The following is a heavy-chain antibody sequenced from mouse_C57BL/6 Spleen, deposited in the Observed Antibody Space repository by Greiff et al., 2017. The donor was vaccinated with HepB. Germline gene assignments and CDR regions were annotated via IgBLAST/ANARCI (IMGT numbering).Heavy chain of an antibody. J-gene: IGHJ3*01. D-gene: IGHD1-1*01. Sequence: EVQLQQSGPELVKPGASVKMSCKASGYTFTDYNMHWVKQSHGKSLEWIGYINPNNGGTSYNQKFKGKATLTVNKSSSTAYMELLSLTSEDSVVYYCGRSLYGSSDGFAYWGQGTLVTVSA. CDR3: GRSLYGSSDGFAY. V-gene: IGHV1-22*01. CDR2: INPNNGGT. CDR1: GYTFTDYN.